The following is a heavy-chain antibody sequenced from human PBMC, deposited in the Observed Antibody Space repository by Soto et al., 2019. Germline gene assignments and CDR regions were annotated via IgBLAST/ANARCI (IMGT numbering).Heavy chain of an antibody. CDR1: GFTFSSYA. Sequence: EVQLLESGGGLVQPGGSLRLSCAASGFTFSSYAMSWVRQAPGKGLEWVSAISGSGGSTYYADSVKGRFTISRDNSKNTLYLQMNSLRAEDTAVYYCAKVGVLDFWSGYPAPYFDYWGQGTLVTVSS. CDR2: ISGSGGST. CDR3: AKVGVLDFWSGYPAPYFDY. J-gene: IGHJ4*02. V-gene: IGHV3-23*01. D-gene: IGHD3-3*01.